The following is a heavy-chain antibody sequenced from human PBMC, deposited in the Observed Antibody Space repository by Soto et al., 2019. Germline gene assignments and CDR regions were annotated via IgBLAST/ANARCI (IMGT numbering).Heavy chain of an antibody. J-gene: IGHJ4*02. Sequence: SGPTLVNPTQTLTLTCTFSGFSLSTSGVGVGWIRQPPGKALEWLALIYWNDDKRYSPSLKSRLTITKDTSKNQVVLTMTNMDPVDTATYYCAHYTYYYDSSGYFFSYWGQGTLVTVSS. V-gene: IGHV2-5*01. CDR2: IYWNDDK. D-gene: IGHD3-22*01. CDR3: AHYTYYYDSSGYFFSY. CDR1: GFSLSTSGVG.